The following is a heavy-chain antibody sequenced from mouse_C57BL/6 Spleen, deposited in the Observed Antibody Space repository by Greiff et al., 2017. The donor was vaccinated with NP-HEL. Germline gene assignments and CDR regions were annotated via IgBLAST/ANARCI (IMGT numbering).Heavy chain of an antibody. Sequence: EVKLVESGGDLVKPGGSLKLSCAASGFTFSSYGMSWVRQTPDKRLEWVATISSGGSYTYYPDSVKGRFPISRDNAKNTLYLQMSSLKSEDTAMYYCARHTMITTGGGYYAMDYWGQGTSVTVSS. V-gene: IGHV5-6*01. D-gene: IGHD2-4*01. CDR1: GFTFSSYG. CDR2: ISSGGSYT. J-gene: IGHJ4*01. CDR3: ARHTMITTGGGYYAMDY.